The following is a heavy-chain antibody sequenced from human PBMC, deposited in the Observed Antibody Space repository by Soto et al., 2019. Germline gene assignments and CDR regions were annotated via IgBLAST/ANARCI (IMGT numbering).Heavy chain of an antibody. CDR1: GFTFSSYG. D-gene: IGHD6-19*01. Sequence: GGSLRLSCAASGFTFSSYGMHWVRQAPGEGPERVAVIWYDGSNKYYADSVKGRFTISRDNSKNTLYLQMNSLRAEDTAVYYCARDLSAYSSGWPGSEYYYYYYGMDVWGQGTTVTVSS. CDR2: IWYDGSNK. CDR3: ARDLSAYSSGWPGSEYYYYYYGMDV. J-gene: IGHJ6*02. V-gene: IGHV3-33*01.